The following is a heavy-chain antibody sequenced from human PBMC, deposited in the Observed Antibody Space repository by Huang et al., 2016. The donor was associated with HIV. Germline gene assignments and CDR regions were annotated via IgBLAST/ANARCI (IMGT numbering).Heavy chain of an antibody. V-gene: IGHV3-53*01. Sequence: EVPMVESGGGLVQPGGCLRLSCAASGFTVKSNCMTCCSQAPGKGLEWVSLLYHGGKAHYADSVKGRFTISGDISQNTVFLQMSSLRVEDTAVYYCARGRYGTPNAWGQGTLVTVSS. CDR2: LYHGGKA. CDR3: ARGRYGTPNA. D-gene: IGHD5-18*01. CDR1: GFTVKSNC. J-gene: IGHJ5*02.